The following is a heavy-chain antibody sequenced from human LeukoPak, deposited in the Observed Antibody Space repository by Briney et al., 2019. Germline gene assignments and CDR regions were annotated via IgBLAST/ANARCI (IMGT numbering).Heavy chain of an antibody. CDR2: INHSGST. Sequence: PSETLSLTCAVYGGSFSGYYCSWIRQPPGKGLEWIGEINHSGSTNYNPSLKSRVTISVDTSKNQFSLKLSSVTAADTAVYYCARGYSSSWRTIDYWGQGTLVTVSS. CDR3: ARGYSSSWRTIDY. D-gene: IGHD6-13*01. V-gene: IGHV4-34*01. CDR1: GGSFSGYY. J-gene: IGHJ4*02.